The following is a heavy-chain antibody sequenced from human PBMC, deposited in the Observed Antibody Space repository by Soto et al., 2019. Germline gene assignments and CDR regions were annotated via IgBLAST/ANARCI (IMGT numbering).Heavy chain of an antibody. Sequence: QVPLVESGGGVVQPGRSLRLSCAASGFTFSSYAMHWVRQAPGKGLEWVAVISYDGSNKYYADSVKGRFTISKDNSKNTRYPQRNGVRAEGTAVDYCARDRLRYNWNDFRYYSCGMDVWGQGATVTVSS. CDR3: ARDRLRYNWNDFRYYSCGMDV. CDR2: ISYDGSNK. V-gene: IGHV3-30-3*01. J-gene: IGHJ6*02. D-gene: IGHD1-1*01. CDR1: GFTFSSYA.